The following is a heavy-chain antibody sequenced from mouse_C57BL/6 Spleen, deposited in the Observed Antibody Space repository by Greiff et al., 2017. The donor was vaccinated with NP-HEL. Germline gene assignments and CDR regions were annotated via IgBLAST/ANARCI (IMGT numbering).Heavy chain of an antibody. Sequence: QVHVKQSGAELVKPGASVKMSCKASGYTFTSYWITWVKQRPGQGLEWIGDIYPGSGSTNHNEKFKSKATLTVDTSSSTAYMQLSSLTSEDSAVYYCARGIYYYGSSYAWYFDVWGTGTTVTVSS. V-gene: IGHV1-55*01. CDR2: IYPGSGST. D-gene: IGHD1-1*01. CDR1: GYTFTSYW. J-gene: IGHJ1*03. CDR3: ARGIYYYGSSYAWYFDV.